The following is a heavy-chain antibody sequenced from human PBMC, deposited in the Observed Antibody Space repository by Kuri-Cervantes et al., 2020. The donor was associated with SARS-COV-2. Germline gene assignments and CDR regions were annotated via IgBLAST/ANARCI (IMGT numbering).Heavy chain of an antibody. D-gene: IGHD3-3*01. Sequence: ESLKISCTVSGGSISSSSYYWGWIRQPPGKGLEWIGSIYYSGSTYYNPSLKSRVTISVDTSKNQFSLKLSSVTAADTAVYYCAREYTIFGVQYYFDYWGQGTLVTVSS. CDR3: AREYTIFGVQYYFDY. CDR2: IYYSGST. CDR1: GGSISSSSYY. J-gene: IGHJ4*02. V-gene: IGHV4-39*02.